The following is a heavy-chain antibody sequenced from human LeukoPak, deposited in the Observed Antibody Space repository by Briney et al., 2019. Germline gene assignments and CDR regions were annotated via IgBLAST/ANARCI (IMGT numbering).Heavy chain of an antibody. Sequence: ASVKVSCKASGYTFTTYGITWVRQAPGQGLEWMGWIATYNGDANYAQTLQGRLTMTTDTSTNTAYLELRSLRFEDTAVYYCASTGGHDSPTWGQGTLVTVSS. D-gene: IGHD2-21*02. CDR1: GYTFTTYG. J-gene: IGHJ5*02. V-gene: IGHV1-18*01. CDR2: IATYNGDA. CDR3: ASTGGHDSPT.